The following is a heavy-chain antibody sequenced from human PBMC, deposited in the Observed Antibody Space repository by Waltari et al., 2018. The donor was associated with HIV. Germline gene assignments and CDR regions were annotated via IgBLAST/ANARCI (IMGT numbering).Heavy chain of an antibody. V-gene: IGHV3-30*18. J-gene: IGHJ2*01. CDR2: ISYDGSNK. D-gene: IGHD3-22*01. CDR3: AKDISANYYDSQGGWYYDL. Sequence: QLQLVESGGGVVQPGRSLRLSCAASGFTFKTYGMHWVPPAPGKGLEWVAVISYDGSNKDYGDSVKGRFTISKDNSKSTLYLQMNSLRAEDTAVYYCAKDISANYYDSQGGWYYDLWGRGTLVTVSS. CDR1: GFTFKTYG.